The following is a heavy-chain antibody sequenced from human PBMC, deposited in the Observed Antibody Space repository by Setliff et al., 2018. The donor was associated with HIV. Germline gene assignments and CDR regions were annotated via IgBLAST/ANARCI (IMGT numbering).Heavy chain of an antibody. J-gene: IGHJ4*02. V-gene: IGHV4-39*07. CDR1: GGSISSNSYY. CDR2: IYHSGST. Sequence: SETLSLTCTVSGGSISSNSYYWGWIRQPPGKGLEWLGSIYHSGSTYYSPSLKSRVTISIDTSKHQFSLKLSSVTAADTAVYFCARGTAPRRGTNYGGNYPLDYWGQGTLVTVSS. D-gene: IGHD4-4*01. CDR3: ARGTAPRRGTNYGGNYPLDY.